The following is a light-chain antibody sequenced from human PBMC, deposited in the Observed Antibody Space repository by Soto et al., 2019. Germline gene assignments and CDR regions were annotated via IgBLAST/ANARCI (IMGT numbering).Light chain of an antibody. J-gene: IGKJ1*01. CDR1: ETVATN. CDR2: GAS. CDR3: QQYFEWPPTT. Sequence: VMTQSPATLSVSPGERATLSCWASETVATNLAWYQQKPGQAPRLLISGASTRAAGISDRFRGSGSGTEFTLTISSLRSEDSAIYYCQQYFEWPPTTFGQGTKVDIK. V-gene: IGKV3-15*01.